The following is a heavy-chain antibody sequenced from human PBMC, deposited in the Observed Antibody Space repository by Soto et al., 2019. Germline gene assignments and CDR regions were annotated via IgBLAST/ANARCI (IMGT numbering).Heavy chain of an antibody. V-gene: IGHV1-8*01. CDR3: ARKGSYDFWSGYDY. J-gene: IGHJ4*02. CDR1: GYTFTSYD. Sequence: ASVKVSCKASGYTFTSYDINWVRQATGQGLEWMGWMNPNSGNTGYAQKFQGRVNMTRNTSISTAYMELSSLRSEDTAVYYCARKGSYDFWSGYDYWGQGTLVTVSS. CDR2: MNPNSGNT. D-gene: IGHD3-3*01.